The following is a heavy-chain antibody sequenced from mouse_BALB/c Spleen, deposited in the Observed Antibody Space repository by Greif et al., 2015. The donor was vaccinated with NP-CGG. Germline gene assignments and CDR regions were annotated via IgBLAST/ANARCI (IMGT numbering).Heavy chain of an antibody. J-gene: IGHJ3*01. CDR3: AREGYGNYFAY. CDR2: IDPYNGGT. Sequence: QLQQSGPELGKPGASVKISCKASGYSFTGYNMYWVKQSHRKSLEWIGYIDPYNGGTSYNQKSKGKATLTVDKSSSTAYMHLNSLTSEDSAIYYCAREGYGNYFAYWGQGTLVTVSA. V-gene: IGHV1S135*01. CDR1: GYSFTGYN. D-gene: IGHD2-1*01.